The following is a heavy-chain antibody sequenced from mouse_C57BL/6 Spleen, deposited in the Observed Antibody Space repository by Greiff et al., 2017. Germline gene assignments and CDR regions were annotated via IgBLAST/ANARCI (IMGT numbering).Heavy chain of an antibody. J-gene: IGHJ3*01. CDR2: IYPGDSDT. V-gene: IGHV1-80*01. D-gene: IGHD2-4*01. CDR3: ARMYDYDGFAY. Sequence: QVQLKQSGAELVKPGASVKLSCKASGYAFSSYWMNWVKQRPGKGLEWIGQIYPGDSDTNYNGKFKGKATLTADKSSRTAYLQLRSLTSEDSAVYFCARMYDYDGFAYWGQGALVTVSA. CDR1: GYAFSSYW.